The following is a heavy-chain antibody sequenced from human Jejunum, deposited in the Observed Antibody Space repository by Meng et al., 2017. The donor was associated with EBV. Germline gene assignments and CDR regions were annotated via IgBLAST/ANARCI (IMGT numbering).Heavy chain of an antibody. J-gene: IGHJ4*02. Sequence: VQLQESGPGLVKPSRTLSLTCAVSGGSISSDNWWSWVRQPPGKGLEYIGEIHHSGSTKYNPSLKSRVTISVDKSNNHFSLKLSSVTAADTAVYYCARDRGVEDYWGQGTLVTSPQ. CDR3: ARDRGVEDY. D-gene: IGHD5-24*01. V-gene: IGHV4-4*02. CDR2: IHHSGST. CDR1: GGSISSDNW.